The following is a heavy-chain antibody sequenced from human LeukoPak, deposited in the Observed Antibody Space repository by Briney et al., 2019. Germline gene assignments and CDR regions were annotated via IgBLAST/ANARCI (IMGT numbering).Heavy chain of an antibody. CDR3: ARGNAGSMVRGVILYYFDY. V-gene: IGHV4-34*01. J-gene: IGHJ4*02. Sequence: SETLSLTCAVYGGSFSGYYWSWLRQPPGKGLEWIGEINHSGSTNYNPSLKSRVTISVDTSKNQFSLKLSSVTAADTAVYYCARGNAGSMVRGVILYYFDYWGQGTLVTVSS. CDR2: INHSGST. D-gene: IGHD3-10*01. CDR1: GGSFSGYY.